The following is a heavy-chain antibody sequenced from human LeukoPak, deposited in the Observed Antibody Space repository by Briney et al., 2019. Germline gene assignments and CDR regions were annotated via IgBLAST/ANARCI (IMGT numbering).Heavy chain of an antibody. V-gene: IGHV1-8*01. Sequence: ASVKVSCKASGYTFTSYDINWVRQATGQGLEWMGWTNPNSGNTGYAQKFQGRVTMTRNTSISTAYMELSSLRSEDTAVYYCARGEYSSSSAAVDYWGQGTLVTVSS. CDR2: TNPNSGNT. J-gene: IGHJ4*02. D-gene: IGHD6-6*01. CDR1: GYTFTSYD. CDR3: ARGEYSSSSAAVDY.